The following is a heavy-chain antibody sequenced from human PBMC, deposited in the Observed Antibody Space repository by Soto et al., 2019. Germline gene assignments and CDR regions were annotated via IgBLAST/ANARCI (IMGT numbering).Heavy chain of an antibody. J-gene: IGHJ3*02. Sequence: SETLSLTCTVSGGSISSYYWSWIRQPPGKGLEWIGYIYYSGSTNYNPSLKSRVTISVNTSKNQFSLKLSSVTAADTAVYYCARQTATDLNAFDIWGQGTMVTVSS. D-gene: IGHD2-21*02. V-gene: IGHV4-59*01. CDR1: GGSISSYY. CDR2: IYYSGST. CDR3: ARQTATDLNAFDI.